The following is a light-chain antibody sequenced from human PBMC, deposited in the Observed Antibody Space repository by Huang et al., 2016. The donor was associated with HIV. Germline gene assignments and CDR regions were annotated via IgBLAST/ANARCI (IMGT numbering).Light chain of an antibody. V-gene: IGKV1-5*01. Sequence: DIQMTQSPSTLSASIGDRVTITCRASQTITWWLAWYQQKPGKAPKVLIYKAASLESGVPSRFIGSGSGTEFTLTISSLQPDDFATYYCQQYHAYPWTFGQGTKVEI. CDR2: KAA. CDR3: QQYHAYPWT. J-gene: IGKJ1*01. CDR1: QTITWW.